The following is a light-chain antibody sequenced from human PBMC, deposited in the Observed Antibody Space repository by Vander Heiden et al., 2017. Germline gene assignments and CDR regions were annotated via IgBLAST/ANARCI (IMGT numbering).Light chain of an antibody. J-gene: IGKJ3*01. CDR1: QGISNY. CDR3: QKYDGAPLT. V-gene: IGKV1-27*01. CDR2: GSS. Sequence: EIQLTQSPSSLSASVGDRVTITCRASQGISNYLAWYQQIPGKVPKLLIYGSSTLQSGNPSRFSGSGAGTDFTLTISSLQPEDVATYYCQKYDGAPLTFGPVTKVYIK.